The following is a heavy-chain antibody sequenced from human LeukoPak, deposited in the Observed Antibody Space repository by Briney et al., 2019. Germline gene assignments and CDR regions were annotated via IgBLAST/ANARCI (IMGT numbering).Heavy chain of an antibody. CDR3: ARAVAAADSY. CDR2: IKQDGSKK. CDR1: GFTFSNYA. Sequence: RAGGSLRLSCAASGFTFSNYAMSWARQAPGKGLEWVANIKQDGSKKSYVDSVKGRFTISRDNVKNSVYLQMNSLRAEDTAVYSCARAVAAADSYWGRGTLVTVSS. J-gene: IGHJ4*02. D-gene: IGHD6-13*01. V-gene: IGHV3-7*04.